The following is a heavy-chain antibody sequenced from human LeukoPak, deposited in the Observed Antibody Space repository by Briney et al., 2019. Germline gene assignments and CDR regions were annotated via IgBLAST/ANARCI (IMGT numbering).Heavy chain of an antibody. J-gene: IGHJ4*02. CDR2: ISTSGNTI. D-gene: IGHD5-18*01. Sequence: QPGGSLRLSCAASGFTFSSYAMNWVRQAPGKGLEWLSCISTSGNTIYYADSVKGRFTISRDNARNSLYVQMNSLRAEDTAVYYCARDGPGYSFDYWGQGTLVTVSS. V-gene: IGHV3-48*03. CDR1: GFTFSSYA. CDR3: ARDGPGYSFDY.